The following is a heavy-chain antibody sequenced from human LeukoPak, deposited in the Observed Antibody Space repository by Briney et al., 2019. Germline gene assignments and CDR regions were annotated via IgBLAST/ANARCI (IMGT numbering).Heavy chain of an antibody. CDR1: GFTFGSYA. D-gene: IGHD2-2*01. Sequence: GGSLRLSCAASGFTFGSYAMSWVRQAPGKGLEWVSAISGSGGNTYYADSVKGRFTISRDNSKNTLFLQMNSLRAEDTPVYYCARNLGVIVPAAAFDYWGQGTLVTVSS. CDR2: ISGSGGNT. V-gene: IGHV3-23*01. J-gene: IGHJ4*02. CDR3: ARNLGVIVPAAAFDY.